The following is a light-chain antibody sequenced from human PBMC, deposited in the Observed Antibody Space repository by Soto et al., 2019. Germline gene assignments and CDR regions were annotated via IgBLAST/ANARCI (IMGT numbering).Light chain of an antibody. Sequence: EIVLTQSPDTVSLSPGETATLSCRASQSVNSNYLAWYQQKPGQAPRLLIYGASSRATGISDRFSGSGSGTDFSLTISRLEPEDFAVFYCQQYDNSITFGQGTRLEIE. CDR1: QSVNSNY. CDR3: QQYDNSIT. J-gene: IGKJ5*01. V-gene: IGKV3-20*01. CDR2: GAS.